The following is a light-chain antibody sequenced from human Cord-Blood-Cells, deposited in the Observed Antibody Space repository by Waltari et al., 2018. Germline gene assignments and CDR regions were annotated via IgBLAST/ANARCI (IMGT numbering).Light chain of an antibody. J-gene: IGLJ1*01. Sequence: QSALTQPPSVSGSPRQSLTITRTGTSSDVGSYNLVSWYQQHPGKAPKLMIYEVSKRPSGVSNRFSGSKSGNTASLTISGLQAEDEADYYCCSYAGSSTFGFGTGTKVTVL. CDR2: EVS. CDR1: SSDVGSYNL. V-gene: IGLV2-23*02. CDR3: CSYAGSSTFG.